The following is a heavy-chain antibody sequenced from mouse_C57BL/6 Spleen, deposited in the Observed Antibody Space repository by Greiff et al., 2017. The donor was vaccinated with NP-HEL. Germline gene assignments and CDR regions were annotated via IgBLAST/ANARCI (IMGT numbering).Heavy chain of an antibody. CDR2: ISNLAYSI. Sequence: EVQLVESGGGLVQPGGSLKLSCAASGFTFSDYGMAWVRQAPRKGPEWVAFISNLAYSIYYADTVTGRFTISRENAKNTLYLEMSSLRSEDTAMYYCARLAQNYYAMDYWGQGTSVTVSS. V-gene: IGHV5-15*01. J-gene: IGHJ4*01. CDR3: ARLAQNYYAMDY. CDR1: GFTFSDYG.